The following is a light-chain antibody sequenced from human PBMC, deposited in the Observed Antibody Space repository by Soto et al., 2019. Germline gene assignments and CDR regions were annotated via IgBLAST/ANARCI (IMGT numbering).Light chain of an antibody. CDR2: VTS. CDR1: TGAVTSDHS. J-gene: IGLJ1*01. Sequence: QAVVTQEPSLTVTPGGTVTLTCASSTGAVTSDHSPNWIQQKPGQAPRTLIYVTSNRHSWTPARFSGSLLGGKPALTLSGAQPEDEAEYYCLLYYGGAHVFGTGTKLTVL. V-gene: IGLV7-43*01. CDR3: LLYYGGAHV.